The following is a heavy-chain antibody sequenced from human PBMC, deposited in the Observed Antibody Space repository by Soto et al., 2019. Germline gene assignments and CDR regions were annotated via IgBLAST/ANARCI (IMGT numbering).Heavy chain of an antibody. D-gene: IGHD2-8*01. Sequence: EVQLVESGGGLVKPGGSLRLSCVASGFTFSGYSINWVRQALGKGLEWVSYISGPSIYIYYADSLKGRFTISRDNAKSALYMQMNSLRAEDTAVYYCARGFRNGFNVWGQGTTVSVSS. V-gene: IGHV3-21*01. CDR3: ARGFRNGFNV. CDR1: GFTFSGYS. J-gene: IGHJ6*02. CDR2: ISGPSIYI.